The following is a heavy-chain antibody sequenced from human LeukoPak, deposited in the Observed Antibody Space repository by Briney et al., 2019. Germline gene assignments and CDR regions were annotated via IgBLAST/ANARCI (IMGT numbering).Heavy chain of an antibody. CDR2: INPGGGST. Sequence: ASVKVSCRSSGYTFTNYYIHWVRQAPGQGLEWLGIINPGGGSTTYAQKFRVRVTMTSDTSTITVFMELSSLRSEDTAIYYCAREGPATYHFDFWGQGTLVTVSS. D-gene: IGHD2-2*01. V-gene: IGHV1-46*01. J-gene: IGHJ4*02. CDR3: AREGPATYHFDF. CDR1: GYTFTNYY.